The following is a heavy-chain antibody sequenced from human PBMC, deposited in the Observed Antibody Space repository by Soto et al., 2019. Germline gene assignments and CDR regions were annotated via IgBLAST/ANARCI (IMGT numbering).Heavy chain of an antibody. CDR3: ARDGHDFWSGYYYYGMDV. D-gene: IGHD3-3*01. V-gene: IGHV1-18*01. CDR2: ISGYNGNT. J-gene: IGHJ6*02. Sequence: ASVKVSCKASGYTFSNYGISWVRQGPGQGLEWMGWISGYNGNTNYAQKLQGRVTMTTDTSTSTAYMELRSLRSDDTAVYYCARDGHDFWSGYYYYGMDVWGQGTTVTVSS. CDR1: GYTFSNYG.